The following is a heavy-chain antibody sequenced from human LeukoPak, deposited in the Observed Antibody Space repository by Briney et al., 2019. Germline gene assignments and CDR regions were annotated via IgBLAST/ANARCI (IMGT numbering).Heavy chain of an antibody. CDR3: XXXXXXXXXXXXXNWFDP. J-gene: IGHJ5*02. V-gene: IGHV4-59*01. CDR1: GGSISSYY. CDR2: IYYSGST. Sequence: SETLSLTCTVSGGSISSYYWSWIRQPPGKGLEWIGYIYYSGSTNYNPSLKSRVTISVGTSKNQFSLKLSSVTAADTAVYYRXXXXXXXXXXXXXNWFDPWGQGTLVTVSS.